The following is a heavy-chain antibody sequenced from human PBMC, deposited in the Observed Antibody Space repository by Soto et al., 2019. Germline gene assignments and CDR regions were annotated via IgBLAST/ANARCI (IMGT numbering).Heavy chain of an antibody. CDR2: ISGSGGST. CDR1: GFTFSNYG. CDR3: AKWEGGGGETH. Sequence: EVQLLESGGGLVQPGGSLRLSCAASGFTFSNYGMSWVRQAPGKGLEWVSDISGSGGSTFYADSVKGRFSISRDNSKNTLHLQMNSLRAEDTAVYYCAKWEGGGGETHWGQGTLVTVSS. D-gene: IGHD2-21*01. V-gene: IGHV3-23*01. J-gene: IGHJ1*01.